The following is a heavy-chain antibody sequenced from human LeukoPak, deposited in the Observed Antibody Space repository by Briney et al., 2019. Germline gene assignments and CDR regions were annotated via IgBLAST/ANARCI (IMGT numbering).Heavy chain of an antibody. Sequence: QAGGSLRLSCAASGFTFSNYGMNWVRQAPGKGLEWVSYISSSGSTIYYADSVKGRFTISRDNAKNSLYLQMNSLRAEDTAVYYCARDLVSLDCGGDCYSGYWGQGTLVTVSS. CDR3: ARDLVSLDCGGDCYSGY. CDR2: ISSSGSTI. D-gene: IGHD2-21*02. V-gene: IGHV3-48*03. CDR1: GFTFSNYG. J-gene: IGHJ4*02.